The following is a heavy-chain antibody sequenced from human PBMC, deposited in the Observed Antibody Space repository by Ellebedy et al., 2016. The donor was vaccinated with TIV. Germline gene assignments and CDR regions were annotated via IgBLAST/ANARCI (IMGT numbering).Heavy chain of an antibody. Sequence: GESLKISCKGSGYSFTSYWIGWVRQMPGKGLEWMGRIDPSDSYTNYSPSFQGHVTISADKSISTAYLQWSSLKASDTAMYYCARHITVTDYYGMDVWGQGTTVTVSS. CDR1: GYSFTSYW. D-gene: IGHD4-17*01. V-gene: IGHV5-10-1*01. CDR2: IDPSDSYT. CDR3: ARHITVTDYYGMDV. J-gene: IGHJ6*02.